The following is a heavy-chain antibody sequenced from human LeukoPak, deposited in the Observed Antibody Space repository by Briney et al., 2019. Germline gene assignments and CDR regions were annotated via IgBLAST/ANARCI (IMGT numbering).Heavy chain of an antibody. CDR2: INPDSGDA. D-gene: IGHD3-22*01. CDR3: AKDKPRWYYDSSGYYPDY. V-gene: IGHV1-2*02. CDR1: GHTFNAYY. Sequence: ASVKVSCKASGHTFNAYYLHWVRQAPGQGLEWMGWINPDSGDANYPQKFQGRVTMTRDTSISTAYMELSRLRSDDTAVYYCAKDKPRWYYDSSGYYPDYWGQGTLVTVSS. J-gene: IGHJ4*02.